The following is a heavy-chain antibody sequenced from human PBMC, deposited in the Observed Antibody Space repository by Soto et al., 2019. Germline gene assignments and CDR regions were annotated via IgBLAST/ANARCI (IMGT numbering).Heavy chain of an antibody. Sequence: EVQLLESGGGLVQPGGSLRLSCAASGFTFSSYAMSWVRQAPGKGLEWVSAISGSGGSTYYADSVKGRFTISRDNSKNTLYLQMDRLRAEDTAVYYCAKSCGGDCYSPYYFDYWGQGTLVTVSS. V-gene: IGHV3-23*01. CDR1: GFTFSSYA. CDR2: ISGSGGST. CDR3: AKSCGGDCYSPYYFDY. J-gene: IGHJ4*02. D-gene: IGHD2-21*02.